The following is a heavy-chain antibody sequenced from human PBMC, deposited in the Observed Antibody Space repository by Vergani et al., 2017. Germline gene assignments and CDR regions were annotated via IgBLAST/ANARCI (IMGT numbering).Heavy chain of an antibody. Sequence: EVQLVESGGGLVQPGRSLRLSCAASGFTFDDYAMHWVRQAPGKGLEWVSGISWNSGSIGSADSVKGRFTISRDNAKNSLYLKMNSLRAEDTALYYCAKDMGTTVTTYHYGMDVWGQGTTVTVSS. CDR2: ISWNSGSI. J-gene: IGHJ6*02. CDR3: AKDMGTTVTTYHYGMDV. D-gene: IGHD4-17*01. V-gene: IGHV3-9*01. CDR1: GFTFDDYA.